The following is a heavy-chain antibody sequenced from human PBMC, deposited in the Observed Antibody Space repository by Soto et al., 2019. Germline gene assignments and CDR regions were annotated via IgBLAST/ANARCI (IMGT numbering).Heavy chain of an antibody. CDR2: IKQDGAVR. V-gene: IGHV3-7*03. D-gene: IGHD5-18*01. J-gene: IGHJ6*02. CDR1: GFIFSNYW. CDR3: ARDSTPQPFYGSIQLWLPYYYYGMDV. Sequence: GGSLRLSCAASGFIFSNYWMSWVRQAPGKGLEWVANIKQDGAVRYYVDSVKGRFTISRDNAKSSLFLQMNSLTAEDTAVYYCARDSTPQPFYGSIQLWLPYYYYGMDVWGQGTTVTVSS.